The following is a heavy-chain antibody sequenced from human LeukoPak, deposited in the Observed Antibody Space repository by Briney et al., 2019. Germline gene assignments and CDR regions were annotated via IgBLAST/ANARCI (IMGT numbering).Heavy chain of an antibody. V-gene: IGHV3-21*01. CDR1: GFTFSSYS. CDR2: ISSSSSYI. Sequence: GGSLRLPCAASGFTFSSYSMNWVRRAPGKGLEWVSSISSSSSYIYYADSVKGRFTISRDNAKNSLYLQMNSLRAEDTAVYYCARDGPSGSYDYWGQGTLVTVSS. CDR3: ARDGPSGSYDY. D-gene: IGHD1-26*01. J-gene: IGHJ4*02.